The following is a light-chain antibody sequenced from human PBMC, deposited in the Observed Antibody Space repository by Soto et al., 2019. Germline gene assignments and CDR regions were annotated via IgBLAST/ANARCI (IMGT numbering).Light chain of an antibody. CDR2: LAA. CDR3: MQALQGPPT. Sequence: EIVMTHSPLSLPVTPGASASISCRSSPRLQGNNGYNDLDWYVQKPGQSPQLLISLAANRASGVPDRFSGSGSGTDFTLKSSRVEAEDVGVYHCMQALQGPPTFGQGTKVDIK. J-gene: IGKJ1*01. V-gene: IGKV2-28*01. CDR1: PRLQGNNGYND.